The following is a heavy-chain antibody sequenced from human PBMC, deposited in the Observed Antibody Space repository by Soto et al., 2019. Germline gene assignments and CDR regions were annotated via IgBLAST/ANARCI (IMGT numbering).Heavy chain of an antibody. V-gene: IGHV4-59*11. CDR2: IYYSGST. Sequence: PSETLSLTCTVSGGSISGHYWTWIRQPPGKGLEYTGYIYYSGSTYYNPSLKSRVTISVDTSKNQFSLKLSSVTAADTAVYYCAREKYDSSGRNWFDPWGQGTLVTVSS. J-gene: IGHJ5*02. CDR1: GGSISGHY. CDR3: AREKYDSSGRNWFDP. D-gene: IGHD3-22*01.